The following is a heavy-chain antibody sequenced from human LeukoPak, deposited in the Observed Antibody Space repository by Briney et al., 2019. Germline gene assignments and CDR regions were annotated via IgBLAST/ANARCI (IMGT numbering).Heavy chain of an antibody. CDR2: INGSGGST. CDR3: AKDFTANYDFWSGYPH. V-gene: IGHV3-23*01. D-gene: IGHD3-3*01. CDR1: GFTLSNYA. J-gene: IGHJ4*02. Sequence: GGSLRLSCAASGFTLSNYAMSWVRQAPGKGLDWVSAINGSGGSTYYADSEKGRFTISRDNSKNTLYRQMNSLRAEDTAVYYCAKDFTANYDFWSGYPHWGQGTLVTVSS.